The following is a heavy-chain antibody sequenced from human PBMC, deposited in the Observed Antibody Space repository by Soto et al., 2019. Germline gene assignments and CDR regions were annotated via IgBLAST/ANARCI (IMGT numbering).Heavy chain of an antibody. CDR2: INHSGST. CDR1: GGSFSGYY. J-gene: IGHJ4*02. Sequence: SATLSLTCAVYGGSFSGYYWSWIRQPPGKGLEWIGEINHSGSTNYNPSLKSRVTISVDTSKNQFSLKLSSVTAADTAVYYCARGIVVVPAAIPYFDYWGQGTLVTVSS. V-gene: IGHV4-34*01. D-gene: IGHD2-2*01. CDR3: ARGIVVVPAAIPYFDY.